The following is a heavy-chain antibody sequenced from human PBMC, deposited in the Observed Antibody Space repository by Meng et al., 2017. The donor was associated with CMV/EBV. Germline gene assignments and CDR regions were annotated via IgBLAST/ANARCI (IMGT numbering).Heavy chain of an antibody. V-gene: IGHV3-21*01. CDR1: GFTFSSYS. CDR2: ISSSSSYI. D-gene: IGHD3-3*01. J-gene: IGHJ4*02. Sequence: GESLKISCAASGFTFSSYSMNWVRQAPGKGLEWVSSISSSSSYIYYADSVKGRFTITRDNAKNSLYLQMNSLRAEDMAVYYCPRGSPPGPVLRFLEWLLRAFDYWGQGTLVTVSS. CDR3: PRGSPPGPVLRFLEWLLRAFDY.